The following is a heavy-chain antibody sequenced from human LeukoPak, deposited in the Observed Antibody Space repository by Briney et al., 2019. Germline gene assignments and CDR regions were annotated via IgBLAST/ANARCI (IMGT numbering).Heavy chain of an antibody. CDR2: ISWNSGSK. CDR1: GFTFSSYA. D-gene: IGHD3-22*01. CDR3: AKDSDSSGHGPFDY. J-gene: IGHJ4*02. Sequence: GGSLRLSCAASGFTFSSYAMSWVRRAPGKGLEWVSGISWNSGSKGYADSVKGRFTISRANAKNSLYLQMNSLRAEDTALYYCAKDSDSSGHGPFDYWGQGTLVTVSS. V-gene: IGHV3-9*01.